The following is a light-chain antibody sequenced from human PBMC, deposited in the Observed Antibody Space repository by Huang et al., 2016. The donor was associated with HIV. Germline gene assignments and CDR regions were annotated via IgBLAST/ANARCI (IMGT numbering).Light chain of an antibody. CDR1: QNITKS. CDR2: TVS. CDR3: QQSFSVPRT. Sequence: DIQMTQSPPSLSASVGDRVTFTCRADQNITKSLNWYQQNPGKAPKSLIYTVSTLESGVPSRFSGSGSGSRFTLNIGNLQPEDFATYYCQQSFSVPRTFGRGT. V-gene: IGKV1-39*01. J-gene: IGKJ2*01.